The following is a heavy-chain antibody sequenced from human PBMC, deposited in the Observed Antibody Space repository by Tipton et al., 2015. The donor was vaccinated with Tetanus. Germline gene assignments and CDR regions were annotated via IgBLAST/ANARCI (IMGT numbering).Heavy chain of an antibody. D-gene: IGHD1-26*01. CDR3: ARAQVWEGDMYYFDY. CDR1: GGSISSYY. V-gene: IGHV4-59*01. J-gene: IGHJ4*02. Sequence: TLSLTCTVSGGSISSYYWSWIRQPPGKGLEWIGYIYYSGSTNYNPSLKSRVTISVDTSKNQFSLKLSSVTAADTAVYYCARAQVWEGDMYYFDYWGQGTLVTVSS. CDR2: IYYSGST.